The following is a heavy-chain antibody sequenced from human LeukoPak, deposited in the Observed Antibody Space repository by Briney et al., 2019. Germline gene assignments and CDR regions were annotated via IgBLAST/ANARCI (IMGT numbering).Heavy chain of an antibody. D-gene: IGHD5-18*01. Sequence: PSETLSLTCTVSGGSISSYYWSWIRQPPGKGLEWIAYIDYRGSTTYNPSLKSRVTISVDTSRNQFSLKLSSVTAADTAVYYCARSRSGYSYDHAAIDMWGQGTVVTVSS. CDR1: GGSISSYY. V-gene: IGHV4-59*01. CDR3: ARSRSGYSYDHAAIDM. J-gene: IGHJ3*02. CDR2: IDYRGST.